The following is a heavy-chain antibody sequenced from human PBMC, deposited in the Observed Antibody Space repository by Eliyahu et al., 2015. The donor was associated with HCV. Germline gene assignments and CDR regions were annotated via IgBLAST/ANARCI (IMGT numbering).Heavy chain of an antibody. J-gene: IGHJ4*02. V-gene: IGHV3-23*01. Sequence: EVQLLESGGGLVQPGGSLRLSCAASGFTFSSYAMXWVRQAPGKGLGWVSAISGSGGSTYYADSVKGRFTISRDNSKNTLYLQMNSLRAEDTAVYYCASLDRPTVVTPDGLWRGFDYWGQGTLVTVSS. CDR1: GFTFSSYA. CDR3: ASLDRPTVVTPDGLWRGFDY. CDR2: ISGSGGST. D-gene: IGHD4-23*01.